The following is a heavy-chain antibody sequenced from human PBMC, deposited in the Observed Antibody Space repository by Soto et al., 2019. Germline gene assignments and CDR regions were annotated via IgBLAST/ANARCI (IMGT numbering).Heavy chain of an antibody. D-gene: IGHD6-13*01. CDR1: GGFISSYY. J-gene: IGHJ5*02. V-gene: IGHV4-59*08. Sequence: QVQLQESGPGLVKPSETLSLTCTVSGGFISSYYWSWIRQPPGKGLEWIGYIYYSGSTNYDPSLKSRVAISVDTSKNQFSLKFTSVTAADMAMYYCARRSSSKRSTGGCPWTAWFDPRGQGTLVTVSS. CDR3: ARRSSSKRSTGGCPWTAWFDP. CDR2: IYYSGST.